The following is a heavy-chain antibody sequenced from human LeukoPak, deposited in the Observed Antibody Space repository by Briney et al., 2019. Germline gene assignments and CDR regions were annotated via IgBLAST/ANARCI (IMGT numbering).Heavy chain of an antibody. CDR2: ISYDGSNK. CDR1: GFTFSSYG. D-gene: IGHD6-13*01. CDR3: AKVGLVQGYSGMDV. Sequence: GGSLRLSCAASGFTFSSYGMHWVRQAPGKGLEWVAVISYDGSNKYYADSVKGRFTISRDNSKNTLYLQMNSLRAEDTAVYYCAKVGLVQGYSGMDVWGQGTTVTVSS. V-gene: IGHV3-30*18. J-gene: IGHJ6*02.